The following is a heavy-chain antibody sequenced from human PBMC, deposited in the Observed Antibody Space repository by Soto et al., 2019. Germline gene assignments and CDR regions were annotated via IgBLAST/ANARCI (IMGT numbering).Heavy chain of an antibody. CDR1: GGSVSSGSYY. Sequence: PSETLSLTCTVSGGSVSSGSYYWSWIRQPPGKGLEWIGYIYYSGSTNYNPSLKSRVTISVDTSKNQFSLKLSSVTAADTAVYYCARGDYGGNLRGYYYYGMDVWGQGTTVTVSS. D-gene: IGHD4-17*01. V-gene: IGHV4-61*01. CDR2: IYYSGST. J-gene: IGHJ6*02. CDR3: ARGDYGGNLRGYYYYGMDV.